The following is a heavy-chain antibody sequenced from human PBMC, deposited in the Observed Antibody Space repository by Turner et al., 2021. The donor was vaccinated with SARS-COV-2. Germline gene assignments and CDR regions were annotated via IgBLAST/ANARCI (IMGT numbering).Heavy chain of an antibody. CDR3: GRDWMGYYFDD. V-gene: IGHV1-2*02. Sequence: VKVSCKASGYTFTDHFVHWVRQAPGQGLEWMGCINPHSGDTTYAQKFQYRVAVGRRTISVTAVLTWASLILPALGIDLRGRDWMGYYFDDWGQGTLVTVSS. J-gene: IGHJ4*02. CDR1: GYTFTDHF. CDR2: INPHSGDT. D-gene: IGHD2-21*02.